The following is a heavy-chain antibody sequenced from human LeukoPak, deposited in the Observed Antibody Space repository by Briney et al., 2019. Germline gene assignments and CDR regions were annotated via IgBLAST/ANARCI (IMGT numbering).Heavy chain of an antibody. Sequence: SETLSLTCAVSGGSISSGGYSWSWIRQPPGKGLEYIGYIYHSGSTYYNPSLKSRVTISLDRSENQFSLRLSSVTAADTAVYYCARDLVTSTANAFDIWGQGTMVTVSS. J-gene: IGHJ3*02. CDR3: ARDLVTSTANAFDI. CDR1: GGSISSGGYS. CDR2: IYHSGST. D-gene: IGHD2-21*02. V-gene: IGHV4-30-2*01.